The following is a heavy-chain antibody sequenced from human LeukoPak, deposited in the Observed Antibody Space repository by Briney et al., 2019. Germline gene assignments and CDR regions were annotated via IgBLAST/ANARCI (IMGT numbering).Heavy chain of an antibody. V-gene: IGHV1-2*02. CDR2: FNPKSGDT. Sequence: GASVKVSCKASGYTFTSYGISWVRQAPGQGLEWMGWFNPKSGDTNYPQKFQGRVTITRDTSTSTAYMELSSLRSDDTARYFCARDSSTWYSDYYYYMDVWGKGTTVTVSS. CDR1: GYTFTSYG. CDR3: ARDSSTWYSDYYYYMDV. D-gene: IGHD2/OR15-2a*01. J-gene: IGHJ6*03.